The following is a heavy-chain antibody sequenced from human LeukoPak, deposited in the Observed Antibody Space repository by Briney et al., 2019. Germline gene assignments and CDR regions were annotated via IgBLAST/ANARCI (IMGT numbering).Heavy chain of an antibody. V-gene: IGHV3-30-3*01. CDR3: ARASKAGYTAMVPLDY. Sequence: GGSLRLSCAASGFTFSSYAMHWVRQAPGKGLERVAVISYDGSNKYYADSVKGRFTISRDNSKNTLYLQMDSLRAEDTAVYYCARASKAGYTAMVPLDYWGQGTLVTVSS. CDR1: GFTFSSYA. CDR2: ISYDGSNK. J-gene: IGHJ4*02. D-gene: IGHD5-18*01.